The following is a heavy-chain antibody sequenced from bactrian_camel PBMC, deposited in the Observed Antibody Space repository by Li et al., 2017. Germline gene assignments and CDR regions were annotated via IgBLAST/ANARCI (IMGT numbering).Heavy chain of an antibody. CDR2: IDTGDGST. D-gene: IGHD1*01. V-gene: IGHV3S1*01. Sequence: HVQLVESGGGSALAGGSVRLSCAASGYTFNTYSWFRQAPGQEREGVAAIDTGDGSTYYLNSVEGRFTISHDNAKNTLYLQMNSLKPEDTAIYYCAAGPRSRGAYCAARMLVNPSLAFRSQGTQVTVS. CDR1: GYTFNTYS. J-gene: IGHJ4*01.